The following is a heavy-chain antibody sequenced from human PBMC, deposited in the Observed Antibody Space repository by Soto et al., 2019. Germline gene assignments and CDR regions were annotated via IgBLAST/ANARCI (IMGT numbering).Heavy chain of an antibody. D-gene: IGHD6-13*01. Sequence: PGGSLRLSCAASEFTFSNYAMSWVRQAPGKGLEWVSSISDNGGTTYYADSVKGRFTISRDNSKNTLYLQMNSLRAEDTAVYYCATDPQQLIVYFDYWGQGNQVTVSS. CDR3: ATDPQQLIVYFDY. J-gene: IGHJ4*02. CDR1: EFTFSNYA. V-gene: IGHV3-23*01. CDR2: ISDNGGTT.